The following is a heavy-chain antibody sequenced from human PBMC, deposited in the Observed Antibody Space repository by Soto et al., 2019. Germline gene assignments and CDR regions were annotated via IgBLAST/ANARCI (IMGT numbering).Heavy chain of an antibody. J-gene: IGHJ5*02. CDR1: GFSLSTSGWG. CDR2: IYWNDDK. CDR3: AHSPLRIAAAGLNWFDP. D-gene: IGHD6-13*01. V-gene: IGHV2-5*01. Sequence: DPALVNRRQTLTRTCTFSGFSLSTSGWGGVWILQPPGKAMGWLALIYWNDDKRYSPSLKSRLTITTDSSKNQVVLTMTNMDPVDTATYSCAHSPLRIAAAGLNWFDPWGQGTLVTVSS.